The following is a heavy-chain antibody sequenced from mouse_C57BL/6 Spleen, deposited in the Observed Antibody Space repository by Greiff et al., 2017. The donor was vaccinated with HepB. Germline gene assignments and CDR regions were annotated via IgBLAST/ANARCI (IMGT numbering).Heavy chain of an antibody. J-gene: IGHJ4*01. CDR1: GFNIKDYY. D-gene: IGHD2-1*01. Sequence: EVKLVESGAELVKPGASVKLSCTASGFNIKDYYMHWVKQRTEQGLEWIGRIDPEDGETKYAPKFQGKATITADTSSNTAYLQLSSLTSEDTAVYYCARNYGNLYYAMDYWGQGTSVTVSS. V-gene: IGHV14-2*01. CDR2: IDPEDGET. CDR3: ARNYGNLYYAMDY.